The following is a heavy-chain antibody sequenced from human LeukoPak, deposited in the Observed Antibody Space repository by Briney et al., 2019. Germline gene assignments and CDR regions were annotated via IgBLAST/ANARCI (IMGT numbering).Heavy chain of an antibody. CDR2: FDPEDGET. CDR3: ASDRFITMVRGTPGGFDY. CDR1: GYTLTELS. Sequence: ASVKVSCKVSGYTLTELSMHWVRQAPGKGLEWLGGFDPEDGETIYAQKFQGRVTMTEDTSTDTAYMELSSLRSEDTAVYYCASDRFITMVRGTPGGFDYWGQGTLVTVSS. J-gene: IGHJ4*02. V-gene: IGHV1-24*01. D-gene: IGHD3-10*01.